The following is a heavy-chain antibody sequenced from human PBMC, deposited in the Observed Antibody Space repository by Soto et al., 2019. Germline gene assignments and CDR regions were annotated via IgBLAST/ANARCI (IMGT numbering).Heavy chain of an antibody. Sequence: EVQLVESGGSLVKPGGSLRLSCAASGFSFSNAWMNWVRQAPGKGLEWVGRIKRKIDGEATDYAGPVKGRFTVFRDDSKSALYLQMNSLKGDDTAVYYCTTGSVEGVWGQGTTVTVS. J-gene: IGHJ6*02. V-gene: IGHV3-15*07. CDR2: IKRKIDGEAT. CDR1: GFSFSNAW. D-gene: IGHD2-15*01. CDR3: TTGSVEGV.